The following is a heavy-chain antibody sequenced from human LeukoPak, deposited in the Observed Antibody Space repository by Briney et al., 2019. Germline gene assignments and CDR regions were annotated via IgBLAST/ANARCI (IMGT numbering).Heavy chain of an antibody. V-gene: IGHV3-9*01. CDR3: AKDSSNEDAFDY. J-gene: IGHJ4*02. D-gene: IGHD2-15*01. CDR2: ISWNSGSI. CDR1: GFTFDDYA. Sequence: GGSLRLSCAASGFTFDDYAMHWVWQAPGKGLEWVSGISWNSGSIGYADSVKGRFTISRDNAKNSLYLQMNSLRAEDTALYYCAKDSSNEDAFDYWGQGTLVTVSS.